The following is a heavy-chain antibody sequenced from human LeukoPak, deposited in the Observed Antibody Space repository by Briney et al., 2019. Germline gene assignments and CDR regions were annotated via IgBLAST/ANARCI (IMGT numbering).Heavy chain of an antibody. CDR1: GYSFTGYY. J-gene: IGHJ1*01. Sequence: ASAKVSCKASGYSFTGYYIHWVRQAPGQGLEWMGWINPNSGGTDYAQKFQGRVTMTTDTSISTAYMEAGRLRSDDTAVYSCATTLVGAHYDYWGQGTLVTVSS. D-gene: IGHD1-26*01. CDR3: ATTLVGAHYDY. CDR2: INPNSGGT. V-gene: IGHV1-2*02.